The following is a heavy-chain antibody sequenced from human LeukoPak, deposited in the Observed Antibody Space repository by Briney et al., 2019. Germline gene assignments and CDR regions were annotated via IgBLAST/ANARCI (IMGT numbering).Heavy chain of an antibody. Sequence: ASVKVSCKASGYTFTSYYIHWVRQATGQGLEWMGWMNPNSGNTGYAQKSQGRVTITRNTSISTAYMELSSLRSEDTAVYYCARGAVVPAATYYYYYYMDVWGKGTTVTVSS. CDR1: GYTFTSYY. CDR2: MNPNSGNT. D-gene: IGHD2-2*01. CDR3: ARGAVVPAATYYYYYYMDV. J-gene: IGHJ6*03. V-gene: IGHV1-8*03.